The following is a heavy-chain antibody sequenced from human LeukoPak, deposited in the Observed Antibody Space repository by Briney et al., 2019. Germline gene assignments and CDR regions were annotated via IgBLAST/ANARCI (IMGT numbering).Heavy chain of an antibody. CDR1: GYTFTGYY. CDR3: ARDEGQWLGGYYYGMDV. J-gene: IGHJ6*02. Sequence: GASVKVSCKASGYTFTGYYMHWVRQAPGQRLEWMGWINPNSGGTNYAQKFQGRVTMTRDTSISTAYMELSRLRSDDTAVYYCARDEGQWLGGYYYGMDVWGQGTTVTVSS. V-gene: IGHV1-2*02. D-gene: IGHD6-19*01. CDR2: INPNSGGT.